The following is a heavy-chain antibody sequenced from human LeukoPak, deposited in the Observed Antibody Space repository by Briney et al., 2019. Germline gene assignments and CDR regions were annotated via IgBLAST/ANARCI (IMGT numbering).Heavy chain of an antibody. CDR3: ARLGRMELWQTPGLDY. J-gene: IGHJ4*02. Sequence: SETLSLTCAVYGGSFSGYYWSWIRQPPGKGLEWIGEINHSGSTNYNPSLKSRVTISVDTSKNQFSLKLSSVTAAYTAVYYCARLGRMELWQTPGLDYWGPGTLVTVSS. CDR1: GGSFSGYY. V-gene: IGHV4-34*01. CDR2: INHSGST. D-gene: IGHD5-18*01.